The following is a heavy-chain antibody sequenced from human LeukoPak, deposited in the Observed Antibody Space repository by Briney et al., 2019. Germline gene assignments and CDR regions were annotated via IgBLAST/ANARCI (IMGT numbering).Heavy chain of an antibody. D-gene: IGHD1-14*01. V-gene: IGHV1-18*01. J-gene: IGHJ6*03. CDR2: ISAYNGNT. CDR3: ARGAGTGVYYYYMDV. CDR1: GYTFTSYG. Sequence: ASVKLSCKASGYTFTSYGISWVRQAPGQGLEWMGWISAYNGNTNYAQKLQGRVTMTTDTSTSTAYMELRSLRSDDTAVYYCARGAGTGVYYYYMDVWGKGTTVTVSS.